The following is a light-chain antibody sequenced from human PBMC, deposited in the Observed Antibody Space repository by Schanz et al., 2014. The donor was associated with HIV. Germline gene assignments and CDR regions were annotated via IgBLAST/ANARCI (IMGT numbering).Light chain of an antibody. V-gene: IGKV3-11*01. Sequence: EIVLTQSPGTLSLSPGERATLSCRASQSLSASFLAWYQQKPGQAPRLLIYDASNRATGIPARFSGSGSGTDFTLTISSLEPEDFAVYYCQQRSKWPQTFGQGTKVEI. CDR2: DAS. J-gene: IGKJ1*01. CDR3: QQRSKWPQT. CDR1: QSLSASF.